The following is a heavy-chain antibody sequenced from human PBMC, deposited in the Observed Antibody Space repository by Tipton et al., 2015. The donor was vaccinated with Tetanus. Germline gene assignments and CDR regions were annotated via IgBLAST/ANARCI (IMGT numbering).Heavy chain of an antibody. CDR1: GEALGNGDYY. D-gene: IGHD3-3*01. CDR2: IYYSGST. J-gene: IGHJ4*02. V-gene: IGHV4-30-4*01. Sequence: GEALGNGDYYWSWIRQPPGKGLESIGYIYYSGSTYYKPSLKSRVTISVDTSKNQFSLKLTSVTAADTAVYYCARANYDFPKKGPFDSWGQGTLVIVSS. CDR3: ARANYDFPKKGPFDS.